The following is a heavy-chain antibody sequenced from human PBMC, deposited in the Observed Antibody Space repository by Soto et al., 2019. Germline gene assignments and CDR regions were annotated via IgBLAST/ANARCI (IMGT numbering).Heavy chain of an antibody. J-gene: IGHJ5*02. CDR3: ARATIPA. CDR1: GFPFSSYW. D-gene: IGHD2-2*02. CDR2: ISEDGSIT. Sequence: EVQLVESGGGLVQPGGSLRLSCATSGFPFSSYWMHWVRQAPGKGLVWVSRISEDGSITTYADSVKGRFTISRDNAQSTLYLQMNSRRAEDTAMYYCARATIPAWGQGTLVTVSS. V-gene: IGHV3-74*01.